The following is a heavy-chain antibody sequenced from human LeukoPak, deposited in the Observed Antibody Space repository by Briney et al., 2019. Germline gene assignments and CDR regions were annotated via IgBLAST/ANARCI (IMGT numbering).Heavy chain of an antibody. D-gene: IGHD3-16*01. V-gene: IGHV4-61*02. CDR2: FWPGGGP. J-gene: IGHJ4*02. CDR1: GDSISSGNYY. CDR3: ARRVPSQVITDYFDY. Sequence: PSQTLSLTCTVSGDSISSGNYYWNWIRQPAGKGLEWIGRFWPGGGPSYKPSLKSRVTISIDTSKNQFSLKLSSVTAADTAVYYCARRVPSQVITDYFDYWGQGALVTVSS.